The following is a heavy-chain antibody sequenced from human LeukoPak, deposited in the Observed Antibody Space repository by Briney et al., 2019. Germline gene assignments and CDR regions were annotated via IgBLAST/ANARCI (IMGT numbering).Heavy chain of an antibody. Sequence: GGSLRLTCAGSGFTFSGYGMHWVRQAPGKGLERVSVIWFDGSNAYYLDSVKGRFTISRDNSKTMVYLQMNSLRVEDTAVYYCAREPWAEDDALDIWRLGTMVTVSS. CDR2: IWFDGSNA. V-gene: IGHV3-33*01. CDR3: AREPWAEDDALDI. CDR1: GFTFSGYG. J-gene: IGHJ3*02.